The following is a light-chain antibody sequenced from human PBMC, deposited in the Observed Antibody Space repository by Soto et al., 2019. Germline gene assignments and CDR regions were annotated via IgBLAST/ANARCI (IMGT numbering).Light chain of an antibody. CDR1: QSIRSW. CDR2: MAS. J-gene: IGKJ1*01. V-gene: IGKV1-5*03. Sequence: DIQMTQSPSTLSASVGDRVTITCRASQSIRSWLAWYQQQPGKAPKLLIYMASKLESGVPSRFSGSGSGKEFTLTISSLQPDDFATYYCQQYDSDFRTFGQGTKVEI. CDR3: QQYDSDFRT.